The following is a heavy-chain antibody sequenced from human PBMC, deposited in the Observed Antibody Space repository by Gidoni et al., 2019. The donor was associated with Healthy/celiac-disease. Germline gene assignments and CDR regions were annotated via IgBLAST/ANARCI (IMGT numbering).Heavy chain of an antibody. CDR2: INWNGGST. CDR1: GFPFVDYG. V-gene: IGHV3-20*01. D-gene: IGHD1-26*01. Sequence: EVQLVESGGGVVRPGGSLRLSCAASGFPFVDYGMSWVRPAPGKGLEWVSGINWNGGSTGYADSVKGRFTISRDNAKNYLYLQMNSLRAEDTAVYHCASSRILRWDDAFDIWGQGTMVTVSS. CDR3: ASSRILRWDDAFDI. J-gene: IGHJ3*02.